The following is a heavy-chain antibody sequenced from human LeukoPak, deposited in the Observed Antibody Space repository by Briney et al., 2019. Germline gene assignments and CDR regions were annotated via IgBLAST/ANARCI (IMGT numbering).Heavy chain of an antibody. Sequence: GGSLRLSCAASGFAFSNYDMHWVRLAPGKGLEWVAVILFDGSDKKYADSLKGRFTISRDNSTNTLFLQMNSLTTEDTAVYYCARDRRGGWYQSAIDYWGQGTLVTVSS. J-gene: IGHJ4*02. V-gene: IGHV3-30*03. CDR1: GFAFSNYD. CDR2: ILFDGSDK. D-gene: IGHD6-19*01. CDR3: ARDRRGGWYQSAIDY.